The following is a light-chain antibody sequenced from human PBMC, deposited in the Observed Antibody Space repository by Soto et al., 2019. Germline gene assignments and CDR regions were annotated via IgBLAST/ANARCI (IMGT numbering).Light chain of an antibody. V-gene: IGKV1-6*01. CDR1: QGIRND. CDR3: LQDYNYPRT. CDR2: AAS. Sequence: AIQMTQSPSSLSASVGDRVTITCRASQGIRNDLGWYQQKPGKAPKLLIYAASSLRSGVPSRFIGSGSGTDFTLTISSLQPEDFATYYCLQDYNYPRTFGQGTKVEIK. J-gene: IGKJ1*01.